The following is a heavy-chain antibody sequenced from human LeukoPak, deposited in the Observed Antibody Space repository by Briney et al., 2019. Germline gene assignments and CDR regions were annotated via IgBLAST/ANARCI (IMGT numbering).Heavy chain of an antibody. D-gene: IGHD3-22*01. CDR2: IYTGGNT. CDR3: ARGDDSGYYDYFDY. CDR1: GFTVDSNY. V-gene: IGHV3-53*01. J-gene: IGHJ4*02. Sequence: TGGSLRLSCAASGFTVDSNYLSWIRQAPGKGLEWVSTIYTGGNTYYAASVKGRFTISRDFSKNTVFLHMNSLRAEGTAMYYCARGDDSGYYDYFDYWGQGALVTVSS.